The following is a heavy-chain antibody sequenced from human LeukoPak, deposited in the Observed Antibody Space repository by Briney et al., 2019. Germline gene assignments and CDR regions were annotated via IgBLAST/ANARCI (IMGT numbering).Heavy chain of an antibody. CDR2: IYPGDSDT. D-gene: IGHD6-6*01. CDR3: ARRSSIATPLFDY. J-gene: IGHJ4*02. CDR1: GYSFTSYW. Sequence: HGESLKISCKGSGYSFTSYWIGLVRQMPGKGLEWMGIIYPGDSDTRYSPSSQGQVTISADKSISTAFLQWSSLRASDTAMYYCARRSSIATPLFDYWGQGTLVTVSS. V-gene: IGHV5-51*01.